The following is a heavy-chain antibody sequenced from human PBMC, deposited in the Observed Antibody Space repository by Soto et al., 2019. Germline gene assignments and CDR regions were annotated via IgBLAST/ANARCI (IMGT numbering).Heavy chain of an antibody. CDR3: AAAKLLPFEY. CDR1: GFTFIVYK. D-gene: IGHD2-15*01. CDR2: ISNQGDTT. V-gene: IGHV3-64D*06. Sequence: PWGSLRLSCSTSGFTFIVYKIHWCRQSPLKGLEYVSGISNQGDTTYYADSVKGRFTISRDNSKNTLYFQMSSLRPEDTAVYYCAAAKLLPFEYWGQGTQVTVSS. J-gene: IGHJ4*02.